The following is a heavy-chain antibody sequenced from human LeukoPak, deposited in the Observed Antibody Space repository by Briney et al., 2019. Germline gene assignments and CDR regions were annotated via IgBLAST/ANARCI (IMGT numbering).Heavy chain of an antibody. D-gene: IGHD1-14*01. CDR1: GGSISSSNW. J-gene: IGHJ4*02. V-gene: IGHV4-4*02. Sequence: SETLSLTCAVSGGSISSSNWWSWVRQPPGKGLEWIGEIYHSGSTNYNPSLKSRVTISVDKSKNQFSLKLSSVTAADTTVYYCARTHRNLMYFFDYWGQGTLVTVSS. CDR2: IYHSGST. CDR3: ARTHRNLMYFFDY.